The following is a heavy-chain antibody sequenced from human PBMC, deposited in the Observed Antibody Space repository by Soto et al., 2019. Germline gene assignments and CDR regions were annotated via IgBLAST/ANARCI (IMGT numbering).Heavy chain of an antibody. V-gene: IGHV5-10-1*01. CDR3: ARQIYDSDTGPNFQYYFDS. CDR2: IDPSDSQT. D-gene: IGHD3-22*01. CDR1: GYSSAGYW. Sequence: EEPRKISCRGSGYSSAGYWITWVRQKPGKGPEWMGRIDPSDSQTHYSPSFRGHVTISVTKSITTVFLQWSSLRASDTAMYYCARQIYDSDTGPNFQYYFDSWGQGTPVTVSS. J-gene: IGHJ4*02.